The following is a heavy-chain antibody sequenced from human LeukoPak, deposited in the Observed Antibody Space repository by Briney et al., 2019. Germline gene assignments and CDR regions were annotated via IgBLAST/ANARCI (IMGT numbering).Heavy chain of an antibody. D-gene: IGHD1-26*01. CDR2: INHSGST. CDR3: ARVRGPQWELLARAFDI. J-gene: IGHJ3*02. Sequence: RPSETLSLTCAVYGGSFSGYYWSWIRQPPGKGLEWIGEINHSGSTNYNPSLKSRVTISVDTSKNQFSLKLSSVTAADTAVYYCARVRGPQWELLARAFDIWGQGTMVTASS. V-gene: IGHV4-34*01. CDR1: GGSFSGYY.